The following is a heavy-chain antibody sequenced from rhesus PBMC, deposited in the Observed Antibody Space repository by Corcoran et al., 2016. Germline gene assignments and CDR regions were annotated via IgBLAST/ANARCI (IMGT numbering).Heavy chain of an antibody. Sequence: QVQLQESGPGLVKPSETLSLTCPVSGCSISYYYYLIWLPQPPGKGLEWIGNIYGNSASTYYNPSLKSRVTISKDTSKNQFFLKLSSVTAADTAVYYCARGVVHFDYWGQGVLVTVSS. D-gene: IGHD2-21*01. J-gene: IGHJ4*01. CDR2: IYGNSAST. CDR3: ARGVVHFDY. CDR1: GCSISYYYY. V-gene: IGHV4S9*01.